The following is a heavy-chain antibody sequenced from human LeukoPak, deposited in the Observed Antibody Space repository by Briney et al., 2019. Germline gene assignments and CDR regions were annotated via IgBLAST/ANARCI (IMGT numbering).Heavy chain of an antibody. J-gene: IGHJ5*02. D-gene: IGHD2-8*01. CDR2: ISISGVST. V-gene: IGHV3-23*01. Sequence: GGSLRLSCAASGFALTSYAMSWVRQAPGQGREWVSSISISGVSTYYADSVKGRFTISRDNSENTLHLQMNSLRVEDTAIYFCARCMVLRQGRCNWFDPWGQGTLVTVSS. CDR1: GFALTSYA. CDR3: ARCMVLRQGRCNWFDP.